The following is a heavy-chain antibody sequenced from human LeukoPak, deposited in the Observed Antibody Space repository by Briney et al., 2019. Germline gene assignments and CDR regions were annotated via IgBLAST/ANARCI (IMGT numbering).Heavy chain of an antibody. CDR1: GFTFSSYW. V-gene: IGHV3-7*01. CDR3: ARASIQLWSYWYFDL. J-gene: IGHJ2*01. D-gene: IGHD5-18*01. Sequence: GGSLRLSCVASGFTFSSYWMSWVRQAPGKGLEWVANIKQDGSEKYYVDSVKGRFTISRDNAKNSLYLQMNSLRAEDTAVYYCARASIQLWSYWYFDLWGRGTLVTVSS. CDR2: IKQDGSEK.